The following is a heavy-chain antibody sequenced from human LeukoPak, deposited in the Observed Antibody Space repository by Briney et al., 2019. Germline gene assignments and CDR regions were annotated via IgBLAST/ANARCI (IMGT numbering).Heavy chain of an antibody. V-gene: IGHV3-23*01. Sequence: GGSLRLSCAASGFTFSRNAMNWVRQAPGKGLEGVAAISGNGLGTYYSDSVKGRFNISRDNSRNTLYLQMNSLRIEDTAFYYCAKDANYLRSSGYLVPIDFWGQGTLVTVSS. D-gene: IGHD3-22*01. J-gene: IGHJ4*02. CDR2: ISGNGLGT. CDR3: AKDANYLRSSGYLVPIDF. CDR1: GFTFSRNA.